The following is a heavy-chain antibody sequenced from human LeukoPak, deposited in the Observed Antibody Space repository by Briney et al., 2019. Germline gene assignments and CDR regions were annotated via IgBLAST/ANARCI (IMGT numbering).Heavy chain of an antibody. J-gene: IGHJ4*02. Sequence: GGSLRLSCAASGFTFSSYAMHWVRQAPGKGLEYASATSTNGGNTYYANSVKGRFTISRDNSKNMLYLQMGSLRAEDMAVYYCARAVGSTWSFDYWGQGTLVTVSS. D-gene: IGHD6-13*01. V-gene: IGHV3-64*01. CDR1: GFTFSSYA. CDR2: TSTNGGNT. CDR3: ARAVGSTWSFDY.